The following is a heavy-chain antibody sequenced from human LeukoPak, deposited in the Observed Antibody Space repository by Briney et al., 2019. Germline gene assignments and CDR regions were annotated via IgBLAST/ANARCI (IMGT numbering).Heavy chain of an antibody. V-gene: IGHV1-69*05. CDR3: ASSTGSSGWYLDYYYYTDV. D-gene: IGHD6-19*01. CDR2: IIPIFGTA. J-gene: IGHJ6*03. Sequence: ASVKVSCKASGGTFSSYAISWVRQAPGQGLEWMGRIIPIFGTANYAQKFQGRVTTTTDTSTSTAYKDLNRLRSEDTAVYYCASSTGSSGWYLDYYYYTDVWGKGTTVAVSS. CDR1: GGTFSSYA.